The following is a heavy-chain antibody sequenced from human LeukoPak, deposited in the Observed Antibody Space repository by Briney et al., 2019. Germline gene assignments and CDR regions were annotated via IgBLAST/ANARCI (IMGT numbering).Heavy chain of an antibody. CDR2: INTDGSST. V-gene: IGHV3-74*01. D-gene: IGHD6-6*01. CDR3: TRAPSSVADRPDY. CDR1: GFIFSSYW. J-gene: IGHJ4*02. Sequence: PGGSLRLSCTASGFIFSSYWMHWVRQAPGKGLVWVSRINTDGSSTSYADSVKGRFTISRDNAKNTLYLQMNSLRVEDTAVYYCTRAPSSVADRPDYWGQGTLVTVSS.